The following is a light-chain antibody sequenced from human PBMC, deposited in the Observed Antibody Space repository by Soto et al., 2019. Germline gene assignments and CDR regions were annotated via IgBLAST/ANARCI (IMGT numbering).Light chain of an antibody. Sequence: QSVLTQPASVSGSPGQSITISCTGTSGDIGTYALVSWFQQHPGRAPKLIIFEVTRRPSGVSNRFSGSKSGNTASLTISGLPPEDEAVYYCSSYVPTSVLVLFGGGTKLTVL. CDR3: SSYVPTSVLVL. CDR1: SGDIGTYAL. J-gene: IGLJ3*02. CDR2: EVT. V-gene: IGLV2-23*02.